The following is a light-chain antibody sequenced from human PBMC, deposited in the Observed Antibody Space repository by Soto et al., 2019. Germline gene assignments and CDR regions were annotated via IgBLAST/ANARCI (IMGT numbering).Light chain of an antibody. J-gene: IGKJ1*01. CDR1: QSISSW. Sequence: DIQMTQSPSTLSASVGDRVTITCRASQSISSWLAWYQQKPGKAPKLLIYKASSLESGVPSRFSGSGSGTEITITISSLQPDDFATYYCQQYSSYWTFGHGTKVEIK. CDR3: QQYSSYWT. V-gene: IGKV1-5*03. CDR2: KAS.